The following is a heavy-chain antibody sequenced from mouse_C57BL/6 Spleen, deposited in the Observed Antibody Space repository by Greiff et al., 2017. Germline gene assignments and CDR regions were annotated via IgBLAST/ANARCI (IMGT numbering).Heavy chain of an antibody. D-gene: IGHD1-1*01. CDR2: IHPNSGST. V-gene: IGHV1-64*01. CDR1: GYTFTSYW. CDR3: ARYAYYGSSRYFDV. Sequence: VQLQQPGAELVKPGASVKLSCKASGYTFTSYWMHWVKQRPGQGLEWIGMIHPNSGSTNYNEKFKSKATLTVDKSSSTAYMQLSSLTSEDSAVYYCARYAYYGSSRYFDVWGTGTTVTVSS. J-gene: IGHJ1*03.